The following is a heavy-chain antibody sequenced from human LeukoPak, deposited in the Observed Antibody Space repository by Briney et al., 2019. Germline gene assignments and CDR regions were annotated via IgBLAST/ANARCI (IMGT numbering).Heavy chain of an antibody. V-gene: IGHV4-34*01. Sequence: KPSETLSLTCAVYGGSFSGYYWSWIRQPPGKGLEWIGEINRSGSTNYNPSLKSRVTISVDTSKNQFSLKLSSVTAADTAVYYCAIATVTTWAFDIWGQGTMVTVSS. CDR2: INRSGST. CDR1: GGSFSGYY. D-gene: IGHD4-11*01. J-gene: IGHJ3*02. CDR3: AIATVTTWAFDI.